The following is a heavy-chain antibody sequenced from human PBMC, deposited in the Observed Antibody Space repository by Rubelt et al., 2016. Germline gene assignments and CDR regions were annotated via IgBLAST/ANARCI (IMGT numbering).Heavy chain of an antibody. CDR1: GFTLSSYG. V-gene: IGHV3-33*05. CDR3: TTGEMMEDR. CDR2: ISYDGSNK. Sequence: GFTLSSYGMHWVRQAPGKGLEWVAVISYDGSNKYYADSVKGRFTISRDNSKNTLYLQMNSLKTEDTAVYYCTTGEMMEDRWGQGTLVTVSS. D-gene: IGHD3-16*01. J-gene: IGHJ5*02.